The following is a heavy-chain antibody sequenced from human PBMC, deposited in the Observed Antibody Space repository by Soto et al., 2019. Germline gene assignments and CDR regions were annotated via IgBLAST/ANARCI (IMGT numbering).Heavy chain of an antibody. D-gene: IGHD2-2*01. CDR1: GGTFSSYA. CDR2: IIPIFGTA. V-gene: IGHV1-69*01. J-gene: IGHJ6*02. CDR3: VREIVPAGSHFYYGLDV. Sequence: QVQLVQSGAEVKKPGSSVKVSCKASGGTFSSYAISWVRQAPGQGLEWMGGIIPIFGTANYAQKFQGRVTITADESTSTAYMELSSLRSEDTAVYYCVREIVPAGSHFYYGLDVWGQGTTVTVSS.